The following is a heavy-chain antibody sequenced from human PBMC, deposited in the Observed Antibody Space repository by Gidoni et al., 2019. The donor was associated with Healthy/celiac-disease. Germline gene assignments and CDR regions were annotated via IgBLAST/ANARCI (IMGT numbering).Heavy chain of an antibody. J-gene: IGHJ4*02. V-gene: IGHV3-21*01. Sequence: EVQLVESGGGLVKPGGSLRLSCAASGFTFSSYSMNWVRQAPGKGLEWVSSISSSSSYIYYADSVKGRFTISRDNAKNSLYLQMNSLRAEDTAVYYCARALDDFWSGPYFDYWGQGTLVTVSS. CDR3: ARALDDFWSGPYFDY. D-gene: IGHD3-3*01. CDR1: GFTFSSYS. CDR2: ISSSSSYI.